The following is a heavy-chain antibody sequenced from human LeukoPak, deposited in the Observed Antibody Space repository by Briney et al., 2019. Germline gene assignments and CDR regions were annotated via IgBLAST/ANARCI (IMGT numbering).Heavy chain of an antibody. V-gene: IGHV4-4*07. CDR3: ARVKEGIGYFDY. CDR2: IYTSGST. CDR1: GGSISSYY. D-gene: IGHD2-15*01. Sequence: PSETLSLTCTVSGGSISSYYWSWIRQTAGRGLEWIGRIYTSGSTNYNPSLKSRVTMSVDTSKNQFSLKLTSVTAADTAVYYRARVKEGIGYFDYWGQGTLVTVSS. J-gene: IGHJ4*02.